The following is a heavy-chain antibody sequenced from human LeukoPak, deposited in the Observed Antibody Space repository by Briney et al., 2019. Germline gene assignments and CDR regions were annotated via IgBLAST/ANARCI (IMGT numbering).Heavy chain of an antibody. CDR2: INGNSGGGT. CDR1: GYTFTGYY. J-gene: IGHJ4*02. CDR3: ARDTGIAAAGY. V-gene: IGHV1-2*02. Sequence: ASVKVSCKASGYTFTGYYIHWVRQAPGQGLEWMGWINGNSGGGTNYAQKFQGRVTMTRDTSISTAYMELSRLRSDDTAVYYCARDTGIAAAGYWGQGTLVTVSS. D-gene: IGHD6-13*01.